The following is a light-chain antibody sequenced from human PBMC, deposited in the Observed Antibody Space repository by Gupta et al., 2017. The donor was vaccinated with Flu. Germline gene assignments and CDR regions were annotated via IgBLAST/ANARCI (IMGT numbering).Light chain of an antibody. CDR2: AEP. CDR3: QQGYRHPGT. CDR1: QQNSSY. J-gene: IGKJ4*02. V-gene: IGKV1-9*01. Sequence: SYQTASVGDRGCMNGRASQQNSSYFVGNAQKTGEESKILIYAEPTVHNRVPSRWSGSGSGTEGTPTSSSRQHEDFGTYYCQQGYRHPGTFGRGTKVEIK.